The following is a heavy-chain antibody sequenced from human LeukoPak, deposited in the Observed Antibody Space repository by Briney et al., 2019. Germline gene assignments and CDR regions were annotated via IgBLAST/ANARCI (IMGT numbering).Heavy chain of an antibody. CDR1: GGSFSGYY. Sequence: PSETLSLTCAVYGGSFSGYYWSWIRQPPGKGLEWIGYIYYSGSTNYNPSLKSRVTISVDTSKNQFSLKLSSVTAADTAVYYCARAGYSYMYYFDYWGQGTLVTVSS. V-gene: IGHV4-59*01. CDR2: IYYSGST. J-gene: IGHJ4*02. CDR3: ARAGYSYMYYFDY. D-gene: IGHD5-18*01.